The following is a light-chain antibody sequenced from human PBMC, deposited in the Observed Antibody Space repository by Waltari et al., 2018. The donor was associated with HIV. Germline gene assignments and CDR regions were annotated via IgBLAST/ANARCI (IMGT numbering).Light chain of an antibody. CDR1: PGALPSGHY. Sequence: QAVVTQEPSLPVSPGGTVTLTCGSIPGALPSGHYPYWLQRKPGQAPTTLIYNINTKPSWTPARFSGSLLGGKAALTLSGAQSEDEAEYYCLLFYSGVRVFGGGTKLTVL. J-gene: IGLJ2*01. CDR3: LLFYSGVRV. V-gene: IGLV7-46*01. CDR2: NIN.